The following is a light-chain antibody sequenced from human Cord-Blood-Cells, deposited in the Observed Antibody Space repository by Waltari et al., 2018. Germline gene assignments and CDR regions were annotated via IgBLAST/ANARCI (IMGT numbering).Light chain of an antibody. CDR1: SSDVGSYNL. J-gene: IGLJ3*02. V-gene: IGLV2-23*02. CDR3: CSYAGSSTWV. CDR2: EVS. Sequence: QSALTQPASVSGSPAQSITISCTGTSSDVGSYNLVSWYQQHPGKAPKLMIYEVSKRPSGVSNRFSGSKSGNTASLTISGLQAEDEADYYCCSYAGSSTWVFGGGTKLTVL.